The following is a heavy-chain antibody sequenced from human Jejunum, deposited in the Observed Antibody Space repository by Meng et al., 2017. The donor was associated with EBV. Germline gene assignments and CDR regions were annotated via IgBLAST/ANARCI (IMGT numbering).Heavy chain of an antibody. Sequence: RQLQASGPGMGKPSQTLSLTCTVSGGSISSSIYCWGWIRQPPGKGLEWIGSICFSDYTYHNPSLKSRVAISADTSKNQFSLSLTSVTAADTAVYYCAMGPDYAKSGYWGQGTLVTVSS. D-gene: IGHD4-17*01. J-gene: IGHJ4*02. V-gene: IGHV4-39*01. CDR1: GGSISSSIYC. CDR2: ICFSDYT. CDR3: AMGPDYAKSGY.